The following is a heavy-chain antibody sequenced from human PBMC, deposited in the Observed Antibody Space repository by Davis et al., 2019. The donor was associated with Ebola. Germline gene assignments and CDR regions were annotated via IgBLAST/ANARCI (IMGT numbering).Heavy chain of an antibody. V-gene: IGHV3-21*01. CDR1: GFTFSSYS. Sequence: GESLKISCAASGFTFSSYSMNWVRQAPGKGLEWVSSISSSSSCIYYADSVKGRFTISRDNAKNSLYLQLNSLRAEDTAVYYCASGDYGDYIFDYWGQGTLVTVSS. CDR2: ISSSSSCI. D-gene: IGHD4-17*01. CDR3: ASGDYGDYIFDY. J-gene: IGHJ4*02.